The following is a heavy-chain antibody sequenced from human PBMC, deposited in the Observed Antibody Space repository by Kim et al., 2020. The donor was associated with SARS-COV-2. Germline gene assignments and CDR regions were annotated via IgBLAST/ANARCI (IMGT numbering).Heavy chain of an antibody. Sequence: DSVKGRFTISRDNSKNTLYLQMSSLRAEDTAVYYCVKGIQLFVYYGMDVWGQGTTVTVSS. CDR3: VKGIQLFVYYGMDV. D-gene: IGHD5-18*01. J-gene: IGHJ6*02. V-gene: IGHV3-64D*06.